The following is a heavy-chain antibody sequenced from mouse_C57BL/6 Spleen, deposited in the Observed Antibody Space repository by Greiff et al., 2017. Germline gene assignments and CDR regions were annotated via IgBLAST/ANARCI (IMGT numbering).Heavy chain of an antibody. CDR2: ISGGGGNT. D-gene: IGHD2-3*01. Sequence: EVQRVESGGGLVKPGGSLKLSCAASGFTFSSYTMSWVRQTPEKRLEWVATISGGGGNTYYPESVKGRFTISRDHAKNTLYLQMSSLRSEDTALYYCERHDIYDGYYDAMDDWGQGTSVTVSS. J-gene: IGHJ4*01. CDR3: ERHDIYDGYYDAMDD. V-gene: IGHV5-9*01. CDR1: GFTFSSYT.